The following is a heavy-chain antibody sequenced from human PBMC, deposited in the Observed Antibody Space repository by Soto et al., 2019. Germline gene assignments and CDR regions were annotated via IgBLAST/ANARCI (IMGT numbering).Heavy chain of an antibody. CDR1: GASIRLYY. D-gene: IGHD1-26*01. Sequence: QVQLQESGPGLVKSSETLSLTCSVSGASIRLYYWTWIRQPPGKGLEWIGYIYNSGSTNYSPSIKSRVTISLDTSKNQFSLNLNSVTAADTAVYYCARASIVGATIEAFDVWGQGTMVTVSA. J-gene: IGHJ3*01. CDR3: ARASIVGATIEAFDV. V-gene: IGHV4-59*01. CDR2: IYNSGST.